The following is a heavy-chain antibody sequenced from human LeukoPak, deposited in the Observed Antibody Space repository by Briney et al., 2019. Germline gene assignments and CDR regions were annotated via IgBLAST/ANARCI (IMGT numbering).Heavy chain of an antibody. D-gene: IGHD1-26*01. Sequence: SETLSLTCTVSGNSISSGDNYWSWIRQPAGKGLEWTGRIYTGGSTNYNPSLKSRVTISGDTSKNQFSLRLSSVTAADTAVYYCARARSGKWGFDYWGQGTLVTVSS. CDR1: GNSISSGDNY. J-gene: IGHJ4*02. CDR2: IYTGGST. V-gene: IGHV4-61*02. CDR3: ARARSGKWGFDY.